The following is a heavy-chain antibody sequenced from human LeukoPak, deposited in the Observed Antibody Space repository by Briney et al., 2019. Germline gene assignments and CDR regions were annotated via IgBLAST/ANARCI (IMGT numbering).Heavy chain of an antibody. CDR3: ARDLDYYDSSPAY. V-gene: IGHV3-21*01. CDR1: GFTFSSYS. J-gene: IGHJ4*02. D-gene: IGHD3-22*01. CDR2: ISSSSSYI. Sequence: GGSLRLSCAASGFTFSSYSMNWVRQAPGKGLEWVSSISSSSSYIYYADSVKGRFTISRDNAKNSLYPQMNSLRAEDTAVYYCARDLDYYDSSPAYWGQGTLVTVSS.